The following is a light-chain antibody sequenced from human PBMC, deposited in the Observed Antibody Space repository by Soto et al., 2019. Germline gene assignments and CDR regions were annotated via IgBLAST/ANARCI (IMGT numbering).Light chain of an antibody. V-gene: IGKV4-1*01. CDR1: QSSLYRYNNQNY. Sequence: DIVMTQSPDSLAVSLGERATINCKSSQSSLYRYNNQNYLAWYQKKPGQPPKLLIYWESIRDSVVPDRFSGTGSGTDCTLTISSLQAEDVAVYYGQQYDDTPPYTFGQATKLEIK. CDR2: WES. J-gene: IGKJ2*01. CDR3: QQYDDTPPYT.